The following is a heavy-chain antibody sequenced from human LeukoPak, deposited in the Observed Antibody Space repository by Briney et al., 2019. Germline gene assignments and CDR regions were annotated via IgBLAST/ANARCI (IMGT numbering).Heavy chain of an antibody. CDR1: GFTFSSYA. V-gene: IGHV3-23*01. Sequence: GGSLRLSCAASGFTFSSYAMSWVRQAPGKGLEWVSAISGSGGSTCYADSVKGRFTISRDNSKNTLYLQMNSLRAEDTAVYYCAKDTVAGTGTGLFDYWGQGTLVTVSS. CDR2: ISGSGGST. CDR3: AKDTVAGTGTGLFDY. J-gene: IGHJ4*02. D-gene: IGHD6-19*01.